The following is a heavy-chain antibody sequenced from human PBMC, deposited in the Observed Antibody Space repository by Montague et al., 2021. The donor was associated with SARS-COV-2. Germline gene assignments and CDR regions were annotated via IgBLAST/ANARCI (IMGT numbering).Heavy chain of an antibody. CDR3: ARNPGSGWAFFDY. CDR1: GFTFSSYS. J-gene: IGHJ4*02. V-gene: IGHV3-21*01. D-gene: IGHD6-19*01. Sequence: SLRLSCAASGFTFSSYSMNWVRQAPGKGLEWVSSISSSSSYIYYADSVKGRFTISRDNAKNSLYLQMNSLRAEDTAVYYCARNPGSGWAFFDYWGQGTLVTVS. CDR2: ISSSSSYI.